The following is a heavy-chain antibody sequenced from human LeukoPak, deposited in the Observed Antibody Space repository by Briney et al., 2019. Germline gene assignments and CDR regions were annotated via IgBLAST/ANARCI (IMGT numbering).Heavy chain of an antibody. CDR1: GYTFTSYG. V-gene: IGHV1-18*01. CDR2: ISAYNGNT. Sequence: ASVKVSCKASGYTFTSYGISWVRQAPGQGLEWMGWISAYNGNTNYAQKLQGRVTMTTDTSTSTAYMELRSLRSDDTAVYYCARVFENYYDSSGYPDYWGQGTLVTVSS. J-gene: IGHJ4*02. CDR3: ARVFENYYDSSGYPDY. D-gene: IGHD3-22*01.